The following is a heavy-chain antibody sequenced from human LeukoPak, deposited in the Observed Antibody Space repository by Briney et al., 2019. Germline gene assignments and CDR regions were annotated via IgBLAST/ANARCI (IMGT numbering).Heavy chain of an antibody. J-gene: IGHJ5*02. CDR2: INPSGGTT. CDR3: ARGLKSGSYGWFDP. CDR1: GYSISSYY. Sequence: ASVKASCKASGYSISSYYLHWVRQAPGQGLEWMGIINPSGGTTSYAQKFQGRVTMTSDTSTNTVYMELSSLRSDDSAIYYCARGLKSGSYGWFDPWGQGTLVSVSS. D-gene: IGHD1-26*01. V-gene: IGHV1-46*01.